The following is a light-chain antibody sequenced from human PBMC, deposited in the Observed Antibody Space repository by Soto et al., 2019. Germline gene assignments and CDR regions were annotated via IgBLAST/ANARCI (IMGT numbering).Light chain of an antibody. CDR2: DAS. J-gene: IGKJ4*01. CDR1: EIVSSF. Sequence: EIVLTQSPSTLSLSPGERATLAFRASEIVSSFLAGWQQKPGQATRLLIYDASIRATGIPARCSGSGSGTDFTLTISSLEPEDFAVYYCQQRSNWPPLTFGGGTKVDIK. V-gene: IGKV3-11*01. CDR3: QQRSNWPPLT.